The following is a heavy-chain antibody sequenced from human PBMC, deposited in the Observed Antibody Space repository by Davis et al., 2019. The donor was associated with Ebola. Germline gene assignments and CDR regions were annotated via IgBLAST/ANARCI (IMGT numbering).Heavy chain of an antibody. V-gene: IGHV3-21*01. Sequence: GGSLRLSCAASGFTFSSYSMNWVRQAPGKGLEWVSSISSSSSYIYYADSVKGRFTISRDNAKNSLYLQMNSLRADDTAIYYCTRDVNGGSFDYWGQGTLVTVSS. CDR1: GFTFSSYS. J-gene: IGHJ4*02. CDR3: TRDVNGGSFDY. D-gene: IGHD2-15*01. CDR2: ISSSSSYI.